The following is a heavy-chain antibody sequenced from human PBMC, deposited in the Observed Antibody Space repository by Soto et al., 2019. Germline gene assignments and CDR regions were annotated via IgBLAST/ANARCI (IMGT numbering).Heavy chain of an antibody. Sequence: QVHLEQWRAGLLKPSETLSLTCAIYNSSLGAFHWTWIRQPPGKGLEWIGELIHGGRNNYNPSLKSRVTFSLDTSKSQFSLHVMSVTAADTAVYYCARSPLSYDYVRQTWREVGDSFDVWGRGTSVTVSS. V-gene: IGHV4-34*02. D-gene: IGHD3-10*02. CDR3: ARSPLSYDYVRQTWREVGDSFDV. CDR2: LIHGGRN. J-gene: IGHJ3*01. CDR1: NSSLGAFH.